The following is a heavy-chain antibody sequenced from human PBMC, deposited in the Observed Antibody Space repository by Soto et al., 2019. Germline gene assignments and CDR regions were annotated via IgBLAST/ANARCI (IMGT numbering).Heavy chain of an antibody. CDR1: GFSFTSYG. J-gene: IGHJ4*02. V-gene: IGHV3-30*18. D-gene: IGHD5-12*01. CDR2: ISSDGTDT. Sequence: QVRLVQSGGGVVQPGRSLRLSCAASGFSFTSYGMHWIRQAPGKGLEWVALISSDGTDTYYADSVKGRFTISRDNSKNTLYLQMSSLRAEDTAVYYCAKDRRDGYNWSDYWGQGTLVAVSS. CDR3: AKDRRDGYNWSDY.